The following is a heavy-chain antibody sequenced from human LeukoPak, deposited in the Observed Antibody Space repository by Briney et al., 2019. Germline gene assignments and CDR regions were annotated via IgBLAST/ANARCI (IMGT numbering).Heavy chain of an antibody. CDR1: GFTFSDYY. CDR2: ISSSGSTI. D-gene: IGHD2-2*01. J-gene: IGHJ3*02. Sequence: PGGSLRLSCAASGFTFSDYYMSWIRQAPGKGLEWVSYISSSGSTIYYADSVKGRFTISRDNAKNSLYLQMNSLRAEDTAVYYCASTTKDCSSTSCYRGPSDAFDIWGQGTMVTVSS. CDR3: ASTTKDCSSTSCYRGPSDAFDI. V-gene: IGHV3-11*04.